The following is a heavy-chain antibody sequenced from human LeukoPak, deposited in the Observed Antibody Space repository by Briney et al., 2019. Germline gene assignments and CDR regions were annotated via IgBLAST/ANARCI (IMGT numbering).Heavy chain of an antibody. D-gene: IGHD6-13*01. V-gene: IGHV4-59*01. Sequence: SETLSLTCTVSGGSINSYYWSWVRQPPGKGLEWIGYIYYSGSTNYNPSLKSRVTISVDTSKNQFSLKVSSVTATDTAVYYCAREDSSSWVNYFDYWGQGTLVTVSS. CDR2: IYYSGST. CDR1: GGSINSYY. CDR3: AREDSSSWVNYFDY. J-gene: IGHJ4*02.